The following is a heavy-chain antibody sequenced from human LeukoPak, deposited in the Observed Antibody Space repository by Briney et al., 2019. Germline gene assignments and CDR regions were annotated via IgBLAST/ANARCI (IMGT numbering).Heavy chain of an antibody. V-gene: IGHV1-18*01. CDR2: ISAYNGNT. CDR1: GYTFTSYG. J-gene: IGHJ4*02. Sequence: ASVKVSCKASGYTFTSYGISWVRQAPGQGLEWMGWISAYNGNTNYAQKLQGRVTMTTDTSTSTAYMELRSLRSEDTAVYYCARLSGYCSSTSCSVRGDYWGQGTLVTVSS. D-gene: IGHD2-2*01. CDR3: ARLSGYCSSTSCSVRGDY.